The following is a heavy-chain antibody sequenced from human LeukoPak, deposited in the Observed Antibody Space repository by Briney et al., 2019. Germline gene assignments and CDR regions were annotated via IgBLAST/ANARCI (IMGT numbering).Heavy chain of an antibody. D-gene: IGHD3-10*01. Sequence: ASVKLSCKASGYTFTSYGISWVRQAPGQGLEWIGWISAYNGNTKYAQKLQGRVTMTTDTSTSTAYMELRSLRSDDTAVYYCARDRVHITMGRGARGFDNWFDPWGQGTLVTVSS. CDR2: ISAYNGNT. CDR3: ARDRVHITMGRGARGFDNWFDP. J-gene: IGHJ5*02. V-gene: IGHV1-18*04. CDR1: GYTFTSYG.